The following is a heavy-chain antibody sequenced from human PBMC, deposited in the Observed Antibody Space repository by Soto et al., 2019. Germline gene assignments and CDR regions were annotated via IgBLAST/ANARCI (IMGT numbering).Heavy chain of an antibody. D-gene: IGHD2-15*01. CDR3: ESWVVAPHPSYPESFQH. V-gene: IGHV3-74*01. CDR1: GFTFSSYW. Sequence: PGGSLRLSCAASGFTFSSYWMHWVRQAPGKGLVWVSRINSDGSSTSYADSVKGRFTISRDNAKNTLYLQMNSLRAEDTAVYYRESWVVAPHPSYPESFQHWGQGTLVTVSS. CDR2: INSDGSST. J-gene: IGHJ1*01.